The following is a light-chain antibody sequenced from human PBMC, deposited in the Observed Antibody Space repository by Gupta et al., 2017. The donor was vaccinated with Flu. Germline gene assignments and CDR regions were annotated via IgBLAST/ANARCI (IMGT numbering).Light chain of an antibody. J-gene: IGLJ3*02. V-gene: IGLV1-51*02. CDR2: ENN. CDR1: SSNIENNY. CDR3: GTWDSSLSAWV. Sequence: SSNIENNYVSWYQQLPGTAPERLIYENNKRPSGIPDRFSGSKSDTSATLAITGLQTGDEADYYCGTWDSSLSAWVFGGGTKLTVL.